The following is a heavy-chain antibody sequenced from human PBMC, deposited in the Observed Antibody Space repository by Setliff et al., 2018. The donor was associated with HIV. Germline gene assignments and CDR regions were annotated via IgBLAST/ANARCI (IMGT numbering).Heavy chain of an antibody. D-gene: IGHD3-10*01. CDR1: GVTISDHE. V-gene: IGHV3-72*01. CDR3: VRDLAVRNMVRGRIDHDYYMDV. CDR2: SRKKDNSYIT. J-gene: IGHJ6*04. Sequence: PGGSLRLSCVASGVTISDHEMGWVRQAPGKGLEWVGRSRKKDNSYITEYAASVKGRFTVSRDDSKNSLFLEMNSLKIEDTAVYYCVRDLAVRNMVRGRIDHDYYMDVWGKGTTVTVSS.